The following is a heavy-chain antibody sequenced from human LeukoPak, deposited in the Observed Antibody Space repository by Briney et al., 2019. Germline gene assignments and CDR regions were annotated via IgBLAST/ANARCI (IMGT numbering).Heavy chain of an antibody. CDR1: GGTISSSSYH. D-gene: IGHD3-10*01. Sequence: PSETLSLTCTVSGGTISSSSYHWGWIPQPPGKELEGIRNNYYSGSTYHNPPLHRRVTISENTSKDHFPLKQSSVTAADTADYYCAIPLSMVREVNGLVQQWGQGTLVTVSS. CDR3: AIPLSMVREVNGLVQQ. V-gene: IGHV4-39*02. J-gene: IGHJ1*01. CDR2: NYYSGST.